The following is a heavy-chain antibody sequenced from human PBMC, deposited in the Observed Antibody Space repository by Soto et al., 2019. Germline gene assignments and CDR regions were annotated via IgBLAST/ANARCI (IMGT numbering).Heavy chain of an antibody. D-gene: IGHD3-10*01. CDR3: ARARGSADDY. Sequence: QVQLVQSGAEVKKPGASVKVSCKASGYTFSSYDINWVRQATGQGLEWMGWVNPNSGNTDYAQKFQGRVTMTTDTSTSTAFMEPTSLRSEDTAIYYCARARGSADDYWGQGTRVTVSS. J-gene: IGHJ4*02. CDR2: VNPNSGNT. V-gene: IGHV1-8*01. CDR1: GYTFSSYD.